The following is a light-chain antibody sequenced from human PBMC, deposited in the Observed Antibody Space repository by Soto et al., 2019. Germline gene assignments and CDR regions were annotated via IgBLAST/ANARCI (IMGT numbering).Light chain of an antibody. CDR2: GAS. V-gene: IGKV3-15*01. Sequence: EIVITQSPATLSVSPGERATLSCGASQSVFSNLAWYQQKPGQAPRLLIYGASTRATGFPARFSGSGSGTDFTLTISSLEPEDFAVYYCQQRSNWPPITFGQGTRLEIK. CDR3: QQRSNWPPIT. J-gene: IGKJ5*01. CDR1: QSVFSN.